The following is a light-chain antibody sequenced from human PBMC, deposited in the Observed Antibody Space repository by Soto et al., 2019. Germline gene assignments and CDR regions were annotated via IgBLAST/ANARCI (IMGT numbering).Light chain of an antibody. CDR1: QSVSTTY. J-gene: IGKJ1*01. CDR3: QQYWGSSWT. Sequence: EIVLTQSPGTLSLSPGDRATLSCRASQSVSTTYLAWYQQKFGQAPRLLVYGASSRATGIPVRFSGSGSGKDFPLTISRLEPEDLAVYYCQQYWGSSWTFGQGTKVDIK. CDR2: GAS. V-gene: IGKV3-20*01.